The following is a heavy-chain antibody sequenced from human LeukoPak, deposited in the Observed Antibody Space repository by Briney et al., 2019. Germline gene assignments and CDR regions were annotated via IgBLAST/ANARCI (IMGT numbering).Heavy chain of an antibody. V-gene: IGHV1-2*02. D-gene: IGHD3-22*01. J-gene: IGHJ4*02. CDR3: AREYYVSSGYYSYYFDY. CDR2: FSTNSGGT. Sequence: GASVKASCKASGYTFTGYYMNWVRQAPGHQLKSLGWFSTNSGGTYYNQNFQSRVTMTRDTSISPAYLELSRLRSDDTAVYYCAREYYVSSGYYSYYFDYWGQGTLVTVSP. CDR1: GYTFTGYY.